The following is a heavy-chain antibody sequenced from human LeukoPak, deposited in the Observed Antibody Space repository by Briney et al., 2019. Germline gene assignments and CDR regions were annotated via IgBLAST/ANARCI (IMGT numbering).Heavy chain of an antibody. CDR1: GVTVSGNY. J-gene: IGHJ4*02. CDR3: VRVRYSGSWFPVPNFDC. D-gene: IGHD1-26*01. CDR2: NYTSGDT. V-gene: IGHV3-66*01. Sequence: PGGSLRLSCAASGVTVSGNYMSWVRQAPGKGLEWVSVNYTSGDTYYADSVKGRFTISRDSSKNTLYLQMNTLRTEDTAVYYCVRVRYSGSWFPVPNFDCWGQGTLVTVSS.